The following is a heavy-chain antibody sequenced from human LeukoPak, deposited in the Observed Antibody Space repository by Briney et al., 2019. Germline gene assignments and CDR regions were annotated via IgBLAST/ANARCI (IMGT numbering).Heavy chain of an antibody. CDR2: VDYSADST. V-gene: IGHV3-23*01. CDR1: GFTLSSYE. Sequence: PGGSLRLSCTVSGFTLSSYEMSWIRQAPGKGLEWVSSVDYSADSTHYADSVMGRFTISRDNSKNTLYLQLNSLSADDTAVYYCAKVYNWNYQLSDYWGQGTLVTVSS. J-gene: IGHJ4*02. CDR3: AKVYNWNYQLSDY. D-gene: IGHD1-1*01.